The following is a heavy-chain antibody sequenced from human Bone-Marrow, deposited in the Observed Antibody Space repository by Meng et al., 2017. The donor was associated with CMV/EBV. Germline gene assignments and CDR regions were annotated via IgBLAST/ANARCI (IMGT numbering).Heavy chain of an antibody. J-gene: IGHJ6*02. CDR1: GGSISTYY. Sequence: SETLSLTCTVSGGSISTYYWSWIRQPPGKGLEWIGYIYYSGSTNYNPSLKSRVTISVDTSKNQFSLKLSSVTAADTAVYYCARVTTSSGWYGMDVWGQGNTVTVSS. CDR3: ARVTTSSGWYGMDV. V-gene: IGHV4-59*01. CDR2: IYYSGST. D-gene: IGHD6-19*01.